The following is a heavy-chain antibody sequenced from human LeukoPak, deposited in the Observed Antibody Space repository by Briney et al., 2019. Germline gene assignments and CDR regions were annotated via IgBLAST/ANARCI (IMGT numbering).Heavy chain of an antibody. Sequence: PGGSLRLSCAASGFTFSSYSMNWVRQAPGKGLEGVSSISSSSSYIYYADSVKGRFTISRDNAKNSLYLQMNSLRAEDTAVYYCARENHVPAAIRSYYFDYWGQGTLVTVSS. CDR2: ISSSSSYI. CDR3: ARENHVPAAIRSYYFDY. D-gene: IGHD2-2*02. J-gene: IGHJ4*02. CDR1: GFTFSSYS. V-gene: IGHV3-21*01.